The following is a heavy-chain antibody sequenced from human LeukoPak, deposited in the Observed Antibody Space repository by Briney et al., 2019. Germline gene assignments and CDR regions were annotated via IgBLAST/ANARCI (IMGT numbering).Heavy chain of an antibody. V-gene: IGHV1-18*01. J-gene: IGHJ5*02. Sequence: ASVKVSCKASGYTLTSYGISWVRQAPGQGLEWMGWISAYNGNTNYAQKLQGRVTMTTDTSTSTAYMELRSLRSDDTAVYYCARGVPRYDFWSGYYSRNWFDPWGQGTLVTVSS. CDR2: ISAYNGNT. D-gene: IGHD3-3*01. CDR1: GYTLTSYG. CDR3: ARGVPRYDFWSGYYSRNWFDP.